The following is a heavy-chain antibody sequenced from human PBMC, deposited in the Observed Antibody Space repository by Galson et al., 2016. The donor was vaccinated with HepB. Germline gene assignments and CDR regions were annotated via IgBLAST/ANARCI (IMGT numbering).Heavy chain of an antibody. V-gene: IGHV3-48*03. Sequence: SLRLSCAASGFTFSSYEMNWVRQAPGKGLEWVSYISSSGNTIYDADSVKGRFTISRDNAKNSLYLQMNSLRAEDTAVYYCASYPGYFPGNWGQGTLVTGSS. CDR3: ASYPGYFPGN. J-gene: IGHJ4*02. CDR1: GFTFSSYE. D-gene: IGHD3-9*01. CDR2: ISSSGNTI.